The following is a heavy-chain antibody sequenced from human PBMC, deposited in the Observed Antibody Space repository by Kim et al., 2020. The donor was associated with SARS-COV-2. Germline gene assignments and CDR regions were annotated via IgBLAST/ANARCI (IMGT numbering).Heavy chain of an antibody. V-gene: IGHV1-3*01. Sequence: ASVKVSCKASGYTFTSYAMHWVRQAPGQRLEWMGWINAGNGNTKYSQKFQGRVTITRDTSASTAYMELSSLRSEDTAVYYCARDPPYGSGSYIPYYFDYWGQGTLVTVSS. CDR2: INAGNGNT. D-gene: IGHD3-10*01. CDR1: GYTFTSYA. CDR3: ARDPPYGSGSYIPYYFDY. J-gene: IGHJ4*02.